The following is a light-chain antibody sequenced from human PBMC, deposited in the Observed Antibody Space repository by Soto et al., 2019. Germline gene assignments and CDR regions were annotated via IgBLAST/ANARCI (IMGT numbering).Light chain of an antibody. CDR3: QQSYSTPRT. CDR1: QSVSTW. CDR2: DAS. J-gene: IGKJ1*01. Sequence: DIQMTQSPSTLSASVGDTVTITCRASQSVSTWLAWYQQTPGKAPKLLMYDASTLESGAPARFSGSGSGTEFTLTISSLQPEDFATYYCQQSYSTPRTFGQGTKVDIK. V-gene: IGKV1-5*01.